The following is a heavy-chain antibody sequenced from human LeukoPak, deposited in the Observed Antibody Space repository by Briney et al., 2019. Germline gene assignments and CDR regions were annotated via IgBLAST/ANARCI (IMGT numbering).Heavy chain of an antibody. CDR3: ARVPYYYDSSNDYSGYFDY. V-gene: IGHV4-4*07. CDR2: MYTSGST. J-gene: IGHJ4*02. Sequence: PSETLSLTCTVSSGSVTSYYWSWIRQPAGKGLEWIGRMYTSGSTNYNPSLKSRVTMSVDTSNNQFSLKLSSVTAADTAVYYCARVPYYYDSSNDYSGYFDYWGQGTLVTVSS. D-gene: IGHD3-22*01. CDR1: SGSVTSYY.